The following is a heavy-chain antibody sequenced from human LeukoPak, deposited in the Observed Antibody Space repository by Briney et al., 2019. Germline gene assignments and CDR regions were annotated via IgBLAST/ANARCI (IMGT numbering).Heavy chain of an antibody. Sequence: SETLSLTCTVSGGSISSYYWSWIRQPPGKGLEWIGYIYYSGSTNYSPSLKSRVTISVDTSKNQFSLKLSSVTAADTAVYYCARVPQGQWLHVDYWGQGTLVTVSS. CDR1: GGSISSYY. CDR3: ARVPQGQWLHVDY. V-gene: IGHV4-59*01. D-gene: IGHD5-12*01. J-gene: IGHJ4*02. CDR2: IYYSGST.